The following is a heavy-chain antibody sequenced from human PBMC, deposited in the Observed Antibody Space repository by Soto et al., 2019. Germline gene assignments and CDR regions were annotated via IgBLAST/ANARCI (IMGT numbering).Heavy chain of an antibody. CDR2: IDPHDSYT. V-gene: IGHV5-10-1*01. D-gene: IGHD2-2*03. CDR3: ARHGFYGFDI. Sequence: PGESLNISCEGSGYPFPTYWITWVRQMPGKGLEWMGRIDPHDSYTTYGPSFQGHVSISIDKSIRTAYLQWSSLKASDTAIYYFARHGFYGFDIWGRGTMVTVSS. CDR1: GYPFPTYW. J-gene: IGHJ3*02.